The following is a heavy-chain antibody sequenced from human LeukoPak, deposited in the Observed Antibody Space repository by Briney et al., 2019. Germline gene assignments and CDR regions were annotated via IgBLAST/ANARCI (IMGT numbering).Heavy chain of an antibody. CDR1: GFTFSSYW. CDR2: IKQDGSEK. Sequence: GGSLRLSCAASGFTFSSYWMSWVRQAPGKGLEWVANIKQDGSEKYYVDSVKGRFTISRDNAKNSLYLQMNSLRAEDTAVYYCARGYYDFWSGHYYYYMDVWGKGTTVTVSS. CDR3: ARGYYDFWSGHYYYYMDV. V-gene: IGHV3-7*04. D-gene: IGHD3-3*01. J-gene: IGHJ6*03.